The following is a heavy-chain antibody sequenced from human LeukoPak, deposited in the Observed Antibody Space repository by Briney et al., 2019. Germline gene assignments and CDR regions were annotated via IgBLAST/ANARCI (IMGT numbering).Heavy chain of an antibody. CDR2: IYHSGST. V-gene: IGHV4-30-2*01. Sequence: SETLSLTCTVSGGSISSGGYYWSWIRQPQGKGLEWIGYIYHSGSTYYNPSLKSRVTISVDRSKNQFSLKLSSVTAADTAVYYCAREVVGARGALYYFDYWGQGTLVTVSS. J-gene: IGHJ4*02. CDR1: GGSISSGGYY. CDR3: AREVVGARGALYYFDY. D-gene: IGHD1-26*01.